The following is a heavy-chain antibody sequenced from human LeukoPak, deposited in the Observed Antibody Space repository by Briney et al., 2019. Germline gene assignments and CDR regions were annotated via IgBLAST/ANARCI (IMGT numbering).Heavy chain of an antibody. CDR3: ARTLHNCDAFDI. CDR1: GGTFSSYA. V-gene: IGHV1-69*13. CDR2: IIPIFGTA. J-gene: IGHJ3*02. Sequence: SVKVSCKASGGTFSSYAISWVRQAPGQGLEWMGGIIPIFGTANYAQKFQGRVTITADESASTAYMELSSLRSEDTAVYYCARTLHNCDAFDIWGQGTMVTVSS. D-gene: IGHD1-1*01.